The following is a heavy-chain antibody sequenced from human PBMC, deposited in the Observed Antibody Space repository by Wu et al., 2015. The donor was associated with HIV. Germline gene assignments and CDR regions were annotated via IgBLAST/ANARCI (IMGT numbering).Heavy chain of an antibody. J-gene: IGHJ3*02. V-gene: IGHV1-18*01. CDR3: ARDHYDFWSGAPNDAFDI. CDR2: ISAYNGNT. Sequence: QVQLVQSGAEVKKPGASVKVSCKASGYTFTSYGISWVRQAPGQGLEWMGWISAYNGNTNYAQKLQGRVTMTTDTSTSTAYMELRSLRSDDTAVYYCARDHYDFWSGAPNDAFDIWGQGTMVTVSS. CDR1: GYTFTSYG. D-gene: IGHD3-3*01.